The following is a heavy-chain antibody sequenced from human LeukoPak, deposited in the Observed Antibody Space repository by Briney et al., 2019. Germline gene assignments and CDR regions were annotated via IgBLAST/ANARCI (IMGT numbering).Heavy chain of an antibody. CDR2: IYYSGST. D-gene: IGHD6-6*01. Sequence: SETLSLTCTVSGGSISSYYWSWIRQPPGKGLEWIGYIYYSGSTNYNPSLKSRVTISVDTSKNQFSLKLSSVTAADTAVYYCARRGIATRSNYYYMDVWGKGTTVTVSS. J-gene: IGHJ6*03. CDR1: GGSISSYY. V-gene: IGHV4-59*08. CDR3: ARRGIATRSNYYYMDV.